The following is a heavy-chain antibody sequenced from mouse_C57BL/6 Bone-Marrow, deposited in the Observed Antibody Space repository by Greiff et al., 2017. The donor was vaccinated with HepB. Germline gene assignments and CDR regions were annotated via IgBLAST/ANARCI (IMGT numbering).Heavy chain of an antibody. CDR3: ARFDDGYPYAMDY. V-gene: IGHV5-17*01. CDR2: ISSGSSTI. J-gene: IGHJ4*01. CDR1: GFTFSDYG. Sequence: VQVVESGGGLVKPGGSLKLSCAASGFTFSDYGMHWVRQAPEKGLEWVAYISSGSSTIYYADTVKGRFTISRDNAKNTLFLQMTSLRSEDTAMYYCARFDDGYPYAMDYWGQGTSVTVSS. D-gene: IGHD2-3*01.